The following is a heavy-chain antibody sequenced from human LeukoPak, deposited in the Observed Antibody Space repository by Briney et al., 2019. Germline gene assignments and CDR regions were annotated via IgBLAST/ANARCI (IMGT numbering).Heavy chain of an antibody. V-gene: IGHV1-69*13. CDR1: GGTFSNYA. Sequence: GASVKVSCKASGGTFSNYAISWVRQAPGQGLEWMGGIVPLFGTENYAQKFQGRVTITADESTSTAYMELSSLRSEDTAVYYCARTSREMTTSTGYFDYWGQGTLVTVSS. CDR2: IVPLFGTE. D-gene: IGHD5-24*01. CDR3: ARTSREMTTSTGYFDY. J-gene: IGHJ4*02.